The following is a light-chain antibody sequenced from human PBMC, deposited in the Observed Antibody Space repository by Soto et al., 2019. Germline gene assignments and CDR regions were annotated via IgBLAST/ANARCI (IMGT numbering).Light chain of an antibody. CDR3: QQSYSSVWT. Sequence: DIQTTQSPSSLSASVGDRVTITCRASQTIVNYLNWYQQKPGKPPKLLIYAVSRLQGGVPSRFSGSGSGTDFTLTISSLQPEDFATYYCQQSYSSVWTFGQGTKVEIK. CDR1: QTIVNY. V-gene: IGKV1-39*01. CDR2: AVS. J-gene: IGKJ1*01.